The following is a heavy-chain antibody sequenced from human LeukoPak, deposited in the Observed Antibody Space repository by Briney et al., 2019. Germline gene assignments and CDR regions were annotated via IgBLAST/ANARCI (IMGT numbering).Heavy chain of an antibody. D-gene: IGHD4-11*01. J-gene: IGHJ4*02. V-gene: IGHV3-30*19. CDR3: ARGLVPGFVDY. CDR2: ISYDGSNK. Sequence: PGRSLRLSCAASGFTFSSYGMHWVRQAPGKGLEWVAVISYDGSNKYYADSVKGRFTISRDNSKNTLYLQMNSLRAEDTAVYYCARGLVPGFVDYWGQGTPVTVSS. CDR1: GFTFSSYG.